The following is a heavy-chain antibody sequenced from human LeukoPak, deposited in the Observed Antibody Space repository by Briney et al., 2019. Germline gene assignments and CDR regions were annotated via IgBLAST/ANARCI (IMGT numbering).Heavy chain of an antibody. Sequence: ASVKASCKASGYTFTSYGISWVRQAPGQGLEWMGWISAYNGNTNYAQKLQGRVTMTTDTSTSTAYMELRSLRSDDTAVYYCAGSVVAATRLDYWGQGTLVTVSS. D-gene: IGHD2-15*01. V-gene: IGHV1-18*01. CDR2: ISAYNGNT. CDR1: GYTFTSYG. J-gene: IGHJ4*02. CDR3: AGSVVAATRLDY.